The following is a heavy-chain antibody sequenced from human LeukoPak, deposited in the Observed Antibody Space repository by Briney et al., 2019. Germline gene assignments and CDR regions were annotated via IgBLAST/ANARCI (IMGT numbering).Heavy chain of an antibody. D-gene: IGHD3-10*01. CDR1: GFSLSTSGVG. Sequence: SGPTLVNPTQTLTLTCTFSGFSLSTSGVGVGWIRQPQGKALEWLSLIYWDDDKRYSPPLKRRLTITKDTSKNQDVLTMTNMDPVDTATYYCGRHYGSGSYYNPIDYWGQGTLVTVSS. CDR2: IYWDDDK. CDR3: GRHYGSGSYYNPIDY. J-gene: IGHJ4*02. V-gene: IGHV2-5*02.